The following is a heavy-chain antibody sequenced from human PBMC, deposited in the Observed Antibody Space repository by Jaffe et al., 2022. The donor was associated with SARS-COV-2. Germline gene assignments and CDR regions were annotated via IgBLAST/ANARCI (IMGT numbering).Heavy chain of an antibody. D-gene: IGHD7-27*01. CDR3: ARTGEMATTIDY. J-gene: IGHJ4*02. CDR2: IYTSGST. CDR1: GGSISSGSYY. Sequence: QVQLQESGPGLVKPSQTLSLTCTVSGGSISSGSYYWSWIRQPAGKGLEWIGRIYTSGSTNYNPSLKSRVTISVDTSKNQFSLKLSSVTAADTAVYYCARTGEMATTIDYWGQGTLVTVSS. V-gene: IGHV4-61*02.